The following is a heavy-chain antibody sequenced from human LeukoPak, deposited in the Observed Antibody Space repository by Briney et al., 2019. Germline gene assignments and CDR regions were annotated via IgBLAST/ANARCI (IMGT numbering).Heavy chain of an antibody. CDR3: AKDIGVVGALDY. V-gene: IGHV3-23*01. CDR2: ISGSGGST. Sequence: GGSLRLYCAASGFTFSCYAMSWVRQAPGKGLEWVSAISGSGGSTYYADSVKGRFTISRDNSKNALYLQMNSLRAEDTAVYYCAKDIGVVGALDYWGQGTLVTVSS. CDR1: GFTFSCYA. D-gene: IGHD1-26*01. J-gene: IGHJ4*02.